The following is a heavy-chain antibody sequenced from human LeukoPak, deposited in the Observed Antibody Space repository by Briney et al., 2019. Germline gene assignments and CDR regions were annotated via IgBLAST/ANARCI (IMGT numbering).Heavy chain of an antibody. Sequence: SETLSLTCTVSGGSITNYYWSWIRQPLGKGLKWIGYIYYSGSTNYNPSLKSRVTISVDTSENQFSLRLTSVTAADTAVYYCARQRYSGSYYFDSWGQGSLATVSS. CDR2: IYYSGST. D-gene: IGHD1-26*01. CDR1: GGSITNYY. J-gene: IGHJ4*02. V-gene: IGHV4-59*08. CDR3: ARQRYSGSYYFDS.